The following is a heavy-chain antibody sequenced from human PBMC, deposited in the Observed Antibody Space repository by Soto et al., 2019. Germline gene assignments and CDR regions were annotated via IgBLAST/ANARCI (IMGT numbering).Heavy chain of an antibody. J-gene: IGHJ5*02. CDR3: ARDGGFAELLSVSWFDP. V-gene: IGHV3-33*01. CDR1: GFTFSTFG. Sequence: QVQLVESGGGVVQPGKSLKLSCAASGFTFSTFGMHWVRQAPGKGLEWVALIWYDGSNKYYADSVKGRFTISRDNSKNTLYLQINSLRAEDTAVYYCARDGGFAELLSVSWFDPWGQGTLVTVSS. D-gene: IGHD3-10*01. CDR2: IWYDGSNK.